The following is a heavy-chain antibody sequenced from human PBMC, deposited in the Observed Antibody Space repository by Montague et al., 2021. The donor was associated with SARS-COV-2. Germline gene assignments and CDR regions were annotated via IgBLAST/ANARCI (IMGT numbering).Heavy chain of an antibody. CDR2: TYYRSKWYN. D-gene: IGHD2-2*01. CDR3: ARIPVGSKYYFDF. Sequence: CAISGDSVSSNSATWNWIRQSPSRGLEWLGRTYYRSKWYNDYAESVKSRITIDPDTSKHQSSLHLNSVTPEDTAVYYCARIPVGSKYYFDFWGQGTLVTVSS. CDR1: GDSVSSNSAT. J-gene: IGHJ4*02. V-gene: IGHV6-1*01.